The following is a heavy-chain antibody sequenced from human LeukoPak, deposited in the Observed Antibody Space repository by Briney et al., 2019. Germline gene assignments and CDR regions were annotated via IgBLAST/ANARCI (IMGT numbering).Heavy chain of an antibody. Sequence: PSETLSLTCAVYGGSFSGYYWSWIRQPPGKGLEWIGEINHSGSTNYNPSLKSRVTISVDTSKNQFSLKLSSVTAADTAVYYCARHCPQLVSIYYYYYMDVWGKGTTVTISS. CDR1: GGSFSGYY. J-gene: IGHJ6*03. V-gene: IGHV4-34*01. CDR3: ARHCPQLVSIYYYYYMDV. CDR2: INHSGST. D-gene: IGHD6-13*01.